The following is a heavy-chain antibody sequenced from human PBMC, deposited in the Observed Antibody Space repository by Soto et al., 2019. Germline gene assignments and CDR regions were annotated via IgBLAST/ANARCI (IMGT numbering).Heavy chain of an antibody. V-gene: IGHV1-18*01. J-gene: IGHJ4*02. CDR2: ISAHNGNT. CDR3: AIAGYSTKFAY. CDR1: GDTFTSYG. D-gene: IGHD6-13*01. Sequence: QVQLVQSGAEVKKPGASVKVSCKASGDTFTSYGISWVRPAPGQGLAWMGWISAHNGNTNYSPKLQGRVTMTPDTSTRPAYMELRSLRSADTAVYYCAIAGYSTKFAYWGQGTLVTSSP.